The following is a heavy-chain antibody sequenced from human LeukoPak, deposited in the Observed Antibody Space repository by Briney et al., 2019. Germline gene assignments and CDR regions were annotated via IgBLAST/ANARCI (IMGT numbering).Heavy chain of an antibody. J-gene: IGHJ4*02. V-gene: IGHV3-30*03. Sequence: PGGSLRLSCAASGFTFSSYGMHWVRQAPGKGLEWVAVISYDGSNKYYADSVKGRFTISRDNSKNTLYLQMNSLRAEDTAVYYCARSQVRTYYYGSGSPDYWGQGTLVTVSS. D-gene: IGHD3-10*01. CDR2: ISYDGSNK. CDR1: GFTFSSYG. CDR3: ARSQVRTYYYGSGSPDY.